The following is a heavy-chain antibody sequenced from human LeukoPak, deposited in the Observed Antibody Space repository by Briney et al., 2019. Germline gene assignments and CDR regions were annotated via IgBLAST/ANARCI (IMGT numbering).Heavy chain of an antibody. CDR2: ISSSSNTI. Sequence: GGSLRLSCAASGFSFSSYSMNWVRQAPGKGLEWVSYISSSSNTIYYADSVKGRFTISRDNAKNSLFLQMNSLRDEDTSVYYCARAVTVVTRGGLVFDYWGQGTLVTVSS. J-gene: IGHJ4*02. CDR1: GFSFSSYS. D-gene: IGHD2-21*02. CDR3: ARAVTVVTRGGLVFDY. V-gene: IGHV3-48*02.